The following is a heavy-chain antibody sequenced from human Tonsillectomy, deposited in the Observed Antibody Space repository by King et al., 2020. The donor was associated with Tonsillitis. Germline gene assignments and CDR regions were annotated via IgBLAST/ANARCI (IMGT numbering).Heavy chain of an antibody. V-gene: IGHV5-51*01. CDR2: IYPGDSDT. CDR1: GYSFTNYW. J-gene: IGHJ6*02. Sequence: QLVQSGAEVKKPGESLKISCKGYGYSFTNYWIAWVRQMPGEGLEWMGFIYPGDSDTRYSPSFRGQVTISADESISTAYLQWNSLKVSDTAMYYCARPGEQWPADWPHGMDVWSQGTTVTVSS. CDR3: ARPGEQWPADWPHGMDV. D-gene: IGHD6-19*01.